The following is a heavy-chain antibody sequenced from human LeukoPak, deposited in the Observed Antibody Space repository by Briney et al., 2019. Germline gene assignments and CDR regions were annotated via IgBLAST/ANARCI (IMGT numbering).Heavy chain of an antibody. CDR1: GYTFTSYD. J-gene: IGHJ6*02. Sequence: VASVKVSCTASGYTFTSYDIDWVRQATGQGLEWMGWMNPNSGNRGYAQKFQGSVTMTRNTAISTAYMELSRLRSEDAAVDYCSRGRLAHPKYYSYYGMDVWAQEPTVTVSS. CDR2: MNPNSGNR. V-gene: IGHV1-8*01. CDR3: SRGRLAHPKYYSYYGMDV.